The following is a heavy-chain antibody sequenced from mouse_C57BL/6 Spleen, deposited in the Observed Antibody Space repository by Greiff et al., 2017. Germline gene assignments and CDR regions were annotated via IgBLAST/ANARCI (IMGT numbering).Heavy chain of an antibody. CDR2: IDPSDSYN. J-gene: IGHJ4*01. CDR1: GYTFTSYW. CDR3: ARSGWDDAMDY. Sequence: VQLQQPGAELVMPGASVKLSCKASGYTFTSYWMHWVKQRPGQGLEWIGEIDPSDSYNNYNQKFKGKSTVTVDKSSSTAYMPLSSLTSEDAAVYYCARSGWDDAMDYWGQGTSVTVSS. V-gene: IGHV1-69*01. D-gene: IGHD4-1*01.